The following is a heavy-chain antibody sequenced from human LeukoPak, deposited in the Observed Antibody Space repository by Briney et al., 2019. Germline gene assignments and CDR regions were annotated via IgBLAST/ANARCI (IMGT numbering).Heavy chain of an antibody. J-gene: IGHJ3*02. CDR1: GFTFSSYW. Sequence: GGSLRLSCAASGFTFSSYWMHWVRQAPGKGLVWVSRINSDGSSTRYADSVKGRFTISRDNAKSSLYLQMNSLRAEDTAVYYCARRQHDAFDIWGRGTMVTVSS. CDR2: INSDGSST. CDR3: ARRQHDAFDI. V-gene: IGHV3-74*01. D-gene: IGHD2-2*01.